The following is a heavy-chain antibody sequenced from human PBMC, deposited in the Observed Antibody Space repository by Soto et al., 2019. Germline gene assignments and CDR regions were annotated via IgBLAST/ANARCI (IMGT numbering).Heavy chain of an antibody. D-gene: IGHD3-9*01. CDR3: ARDRTRFFDWSHD. V-gene: IGHV4-31*03. Sequence: QVQLQESGPGLVKPSQTLSLTCTVSGDSISSAGHYWSWIRQHPGKGLEWIGYIYSSGSSYYNPSLKSRVSISLNTSRIQFSLKLSSVTAADTAVYYCARDRTRFFDWSHDWGQGILVTVSS. CDR1: GDSISSAGHY. CDR2: IYSSGSS. J-gene: IGHJ4*01.